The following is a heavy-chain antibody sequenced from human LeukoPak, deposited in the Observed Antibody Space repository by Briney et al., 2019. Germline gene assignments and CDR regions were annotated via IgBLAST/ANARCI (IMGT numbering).Heavy chain of an antibody. Sequence: ASVKVSCKASGYTFTGYHMHWVRQAPGQGLEWMGWINPNSGGTNYAQKFQGRVTMTRDTSISTAYMELSRLRSDDTAVYYCARYPYCSSTSCYMVEGFDPWGQGTLVTVSS. CDR2: INPNSGGT. D-gene: IGHD2-2*02. V-gene: IGHV1-2*02. CDR3: ARYPYCSSTSCYMVEGFDP. CDR1: GYTFTGYH. J-gene: IGHJ5*02.